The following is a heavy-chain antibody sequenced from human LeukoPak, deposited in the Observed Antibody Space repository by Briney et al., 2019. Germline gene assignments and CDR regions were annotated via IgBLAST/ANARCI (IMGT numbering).Heavy chain of an antibody. V-gene: IGHV3-30*02. CDR3: AKDKQWLAPYYFDY. CDR2: IRYDGSNK. Sequence: GGSLRLSCAASGFTFSSYGMRWVRQAPGKGLEWVAFIRYDGSNKYYADPVKGRFTISRDNSKNTLYLQMNSLRAEDTAVYYCAKDKQWLAPYYFDYWGQGTLVTVSS. J-gene: IGHJ4*02. D-gene: IGHD6-19*01. CDR1: GFTFSSYG.